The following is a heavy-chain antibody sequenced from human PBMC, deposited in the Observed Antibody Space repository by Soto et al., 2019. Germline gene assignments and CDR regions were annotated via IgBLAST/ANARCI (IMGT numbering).Heavy chain of an antibody. CDR3: ARSRPYDFWSGYSPDNWFDP. CDR1: GYTXSSYA. Sequence: SXKVPFKAAGYTXSSYARNWVRQAPGQRLEWMGWINAGNGNTKYSQKFKGRVNITRDTSASTAYMELSSLTSEDTAVYYCARSRPYDFWSGYSPDNWFDPWGQGTLVTVP. CDR2: INAGNGNT. V-gene: IGHV1-3*01. D-gene: IGHD3-3*01. J-gene: IGHJ5*02.